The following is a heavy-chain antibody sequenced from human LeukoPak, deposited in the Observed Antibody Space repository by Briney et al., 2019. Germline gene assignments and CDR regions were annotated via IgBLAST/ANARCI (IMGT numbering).Heavy chain of an antibody. V-gene: IGHV3-23*01. CDR1: GFTFSSSA. D-gene: IGHD3-22*01. Sequence: GGSLRLSCAASGFTFSSSAMSWVRQAPGRGLEWVSSITDSGDGTYYADSVKGRFTISRDDSKNTLYLQMNSLRAEDTAVYYCAKPYYYDSSGYYPRFDYWGQGTLVTVSS. CDR2: ITDSGDGT. J-gene: IGHJ4*02. CDR3: AKPYYYDSSGYYPRFDY.